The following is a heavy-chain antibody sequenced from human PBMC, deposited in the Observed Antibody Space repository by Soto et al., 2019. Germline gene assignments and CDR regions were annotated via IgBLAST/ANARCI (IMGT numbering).Heavy chain of an antibody. CDR3: AYGGSCDY. J-gene: IGHJ4*02. Sequence: EVQLVESGGGLVQPGGSLRLSCAASGFSFNTYEMNWVRQAPGKGLEWVSYISSSGSTIYYADSVKGRFTVPRDNGKNSLYLQMNSLRAEDTAVYYCAYGGSCDYWGQGTQVTVSS. CDR2: ISSSGSTI. D-gene: IGHD1-26*01. CDR1: GFSFNTYE. V-gene: IGHV3-48*03.